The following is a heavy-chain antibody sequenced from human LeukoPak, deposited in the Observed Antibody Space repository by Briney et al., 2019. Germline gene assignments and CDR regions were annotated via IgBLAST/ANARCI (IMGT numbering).Heavy chain of an antibody. V-gene: IGHV4-39*01. D-gene: IGHD6-13*01. Sequence: SETLSLTCTVSGGSISSSSYYWGWIRQPPGKGLEWIGSIYYSGSTYYNPSLKSRVTISVDTSKNQFSLKLSSVTAADTAVYYCATSSWPYWNFDLWGRGTLVTVSS. J-gene: IGHJ2*01. CDR2: IYYSGST. CDR1: GGSISSSSYY. CDR3: ATSSWPYWNFDL.